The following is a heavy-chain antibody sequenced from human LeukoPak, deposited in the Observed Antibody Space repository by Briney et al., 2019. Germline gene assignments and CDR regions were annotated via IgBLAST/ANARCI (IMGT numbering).Heavy chain of an antibody. D-gene: IGHD3-10*01. CDR1: AGSVSSGSYY. CDR3: ARAGRGALKLLWFGESPPRGPSFDY. CDR2: IYYSGST. Sequence: SETLSLTCTVSAGSVSSGSYYWNWIRQPPGKGLEWIGYIYYSGSTNYNPSLKSRVTISVDTSKNQLSLKLSSVTAADTAVYYCARAGRGALKLLWFGESPPRGPSFDYWGQGTLVTVSS. V-gene: IGHV4-61*01. J-gene: IGHJ4*02.